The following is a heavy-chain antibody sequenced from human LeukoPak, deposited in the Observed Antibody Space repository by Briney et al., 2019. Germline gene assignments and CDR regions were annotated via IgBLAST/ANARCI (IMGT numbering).Heavy chain of an antibody. CDR1: GFVFRNYF. CDR3: ATDRGWRTSGYYLYYFEY. D-gene: IGHD3-3*01. Sequence: QAGRSLRLSCAASGFVFRNYFMSWVRQAPEKGLEWVASIKNDGSERYYVDSVRGRYTISRDNTKNSLFLQMSSLRAGDTAVYYCATDRGWRTSGYYLYYFEYWGQGTLVTFSS. J-gene: IGHJ4*02. CDR2: IKNDGSER. V-gene: IGHV3-7*01.